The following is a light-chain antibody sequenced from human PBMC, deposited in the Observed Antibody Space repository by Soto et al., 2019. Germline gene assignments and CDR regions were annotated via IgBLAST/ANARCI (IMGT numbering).Light chain of an antibody. CDR3: SSYTSTTSYV. CDR1: SSDVGGYNF. J-gene: IGLJ1*01. CDR2: EVS. Sequence: QSVLIQPASVSGSPGQSITISCTGTSSDVGGYNFVSWYQQHPGKAPKLIFSEVSNRPTGVSYRFSGSKSGNTASLTISGLQADDEADYYCSSYTSTTSYVFETGTKV. V-gene: IGLV2-14*01.